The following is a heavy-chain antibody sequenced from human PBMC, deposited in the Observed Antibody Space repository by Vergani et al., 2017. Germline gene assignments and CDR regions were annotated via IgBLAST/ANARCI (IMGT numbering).Heavy chain of an antibody. D-gene: IGHD2-21*02. J-gene: IGHJ4*02. CDR3: AKYLRDSTDGLPDS. CDR2: IGKDGINT. Sequence: QVQLVESAGGVVQPGGSLRFSCAASGFTFSNFGMHWIRQAPGKGLEWVAYIGKDGINTRYRDDVKGRFTVSRDNSKDILYLQMDSLRSEDTALYYCAKYLRDSTDGLPDSWCPGTLVIVSS. V-gene: IGHV3-30*02. CDR1: GFTFSNFG.